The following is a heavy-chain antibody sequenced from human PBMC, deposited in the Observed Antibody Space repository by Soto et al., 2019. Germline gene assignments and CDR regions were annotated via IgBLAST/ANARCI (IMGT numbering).Heavy chain of an antibody. CDR3: ARGGNYGDLEIDY. V-gene: IGHV3-48*03. J-gene: IGHJ4*02. CDR2: ISSSGSTI. Sequence: EVQLVESGGGLVQPGGSLRLSCAASGFTFSSYEMNWVRQAPGKGLEWVSYISSSGSTIYYADSVKGRFTISRDNAKNSLYLQMNSLRAEDTAVYYCARGGNYGDLEIDYWGQGTLVTVSS. D-gene: IGHD4-17*01. CDR1: GFTFSSYE.